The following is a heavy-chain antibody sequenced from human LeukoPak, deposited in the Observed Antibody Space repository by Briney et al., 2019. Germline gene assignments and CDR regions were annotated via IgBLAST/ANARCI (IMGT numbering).Heavy chain of an antibody. CDR3: ASRDQYTWIQLWEQRPAEYFQH. V-gene: IGHV1-2*04. CDR1: GYTFTGYY. D-gene: IGHD5-18*01. J-gene: IGHJ1*01. Sequence: GASVKVSCKASGYTFTGYYMHWVRQAPGQGLEWMGWINPNSGGTNYAQKFQGWVTMTRDTSKNQFSLKLSSVTAADTAVYYCASRDQYTWIQLWEQRPAEYFQHWGQGTLVTVSS. CDR2: INPNSGGT.